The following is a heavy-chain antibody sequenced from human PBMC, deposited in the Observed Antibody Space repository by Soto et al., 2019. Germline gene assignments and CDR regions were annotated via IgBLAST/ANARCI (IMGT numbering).Heavy chain of an antibody. CDR2: ISPYTGNT. J-gene: IGHJ6*02. V-gene: IGHV1-18*01. CDR3: VMVDNYVTPTPQDV. Sequence: QVQLVQSGDEVNKPGASVKVSCKPSGYIFVNYGIAWVRQAPGQGLEWMGWISPYTGNTHSATKIQGRLTMTTDTSTSTAYMDLGSLTSDDTAVYYCVMVDNYVTPTPQDVWGQGTTVTVSS. D-gene: IGHD3-16*01. CDR1: GYIFVNYG.